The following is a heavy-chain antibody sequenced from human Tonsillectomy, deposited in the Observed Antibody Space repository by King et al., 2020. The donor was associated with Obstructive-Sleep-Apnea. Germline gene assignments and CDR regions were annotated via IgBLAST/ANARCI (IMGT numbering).Heavy chain of an antibody. J-gene: IGHJ5*02. D-gene: IGHD6-13*01. Sequence: QLVQSGGGVVQPGGSLRLSCAASGFAFSSHGMHWVRQAPNKGLEWVTFIRYDGSDIYYADSVKGRFTISRDNSKNTLYLQMNSLRPDDTAVYYCAKGVHSSSWSWGQGTLVIVSS. CDR1: GFAFSSHG. V-gene: IGHV3-30*02. CDR2: IRYDGSDI. CDR3: AKGVHSSSWS.